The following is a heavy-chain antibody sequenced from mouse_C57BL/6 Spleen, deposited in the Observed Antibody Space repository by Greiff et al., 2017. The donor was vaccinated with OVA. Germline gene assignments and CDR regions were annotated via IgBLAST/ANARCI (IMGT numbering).Heavy chain of an antibody. J-gene: IGHJ2*01. CDR1: GFTFSSYA. V-gene: IGHV5-4*01. Sequence: EVKLVESGGGLVKPGGSLKLSCAASGFTFSSYAMSWVRQTPEKRLEWVATISDGGSYTYYPDNVKGRFTISRDNAKNNLYLQMSNLKSEDTAMYYCARDFYCSEGDYYFDYWGQGTTLTVSS. CDR3: ARDFYCSEGDYYFDY. D-gene: IGHD2-13*01. CDR2: ISDGGSYT.